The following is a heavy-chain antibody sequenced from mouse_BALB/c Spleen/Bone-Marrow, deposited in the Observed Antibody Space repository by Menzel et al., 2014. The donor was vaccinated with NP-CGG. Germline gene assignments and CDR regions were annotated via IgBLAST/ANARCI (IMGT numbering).Heavy chain of an antibody. CDR1: GFTFKTYA. V-gene: IGHV10-1*02. CDR3: VRRESDNYGGFAS. CDR2: IRSKSNNYAT. Sequence: EVQLVESGGGLVQPKGSLKLSCAASGFTFKTYAMNWVRQAPGKGLEWVARIRSKSNNYATYYVDSVKNRFTISRDGSQNMLYLQMNNLKTEDTAMYYCVRRESDNYGGFASWGQGTLVTVSA. J-gene: IGHJ3*01. D-gene: IGHD1-1*01.